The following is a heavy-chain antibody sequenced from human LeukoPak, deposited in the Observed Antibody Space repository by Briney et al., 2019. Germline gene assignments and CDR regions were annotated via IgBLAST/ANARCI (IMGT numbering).Heavy chain of an antibody. J-gene: IGHJ6*02. CDR3: ARRSWGSGSYAYYYGMDV. V-gene: IGHV4-34*01. Sequence: PSETLSLTCAVYGGSFSGYYWSWIRQPPGKGLEWIGEINHSESTSYNPSLKSRVTISVDTSKNQFSLKLSSVTAADTAVYYCARRSWGSGSYAYYYGMDVWAKGPWSPSP. D-gene: IGHD3-10*01. CDR1: GGSFSGYY. CDR2: INHSEST.